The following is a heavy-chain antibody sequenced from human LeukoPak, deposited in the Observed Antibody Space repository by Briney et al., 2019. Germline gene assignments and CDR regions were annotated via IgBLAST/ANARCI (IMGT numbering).Heavy chain of an antibody. V-gene: IGHV3-48*04. CDR2: ISSSSSTI. Sequence: PGGSLRLSCAASGFTFSSYSMNWVRQAPGKGLEWVSYISSSSSTIYYADSVKGRFTISRDNAKNSLYLQMNSLRAEDTAVYYCARSSGSYSRQTFDYWGQGNLVTVSS. D-gene: IGHD1-26*01. CDR3: ARSSGSYSRQTFDY. J-gene: IGHJ4*02. CDR1: GFTFSSYS.